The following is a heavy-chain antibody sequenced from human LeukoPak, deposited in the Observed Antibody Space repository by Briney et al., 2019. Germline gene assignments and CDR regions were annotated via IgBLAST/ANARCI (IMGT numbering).Heavy chain of an antibody. CDR1: GYTFTTFA. CDR3: ARDSRTISNWFDT. J-gene: IGHJ5*02. Sequence: ASVKVSCKASGYTFTTFAIHWVRQAPGQSLEWMGWINAGNGNTKYSQNFQGRVTITRDTSASTAYMELSSLTSEDTAVYYCARDSRTISNWFDTWGQGTPVTVSS. V-gene: IGHV1-3*01. D-gene: IGHD1-1*01. CDR2: INAGNGNT.